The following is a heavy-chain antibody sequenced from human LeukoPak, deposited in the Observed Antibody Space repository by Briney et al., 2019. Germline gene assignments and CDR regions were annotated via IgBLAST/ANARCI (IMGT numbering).Heavy chain of an antibody. V-gene: IGHV1-18*04. J-gene: IGHJ4*02. CDR1: GYSENFYG. Sequence: ASVKVSCKTSGYSENFYGITWVRRVAGQGLEWMGWISAQHGQAEYAPNSQDRVTMTTDTYTNTAYMELRSLRSDDTAVYYCAGSLGYCTSNVCYLKYWGQGTLVTVSS. CDR2: ISAQHGQA. CDR3: AGSLGYCTSNVCYLKY. D-gene: IGHD2-8*01.